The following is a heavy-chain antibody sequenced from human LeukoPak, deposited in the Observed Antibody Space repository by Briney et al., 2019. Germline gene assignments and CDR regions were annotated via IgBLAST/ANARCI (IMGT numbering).Heavy chain of an antibody. Sequence: ASVKVSCKASGYTFAGYHMHWVRQAPGQGLEWMGRINPNSGDTNYAQKFQGRVTMTRDTSISTAYMELSRLRSDDTAVYYCARDYCSSTSCLFDYWGQGTLVTISS. V-gene: IGHV1-2*06. CDR1: GYTFAGYH. CDR2: INPNSGDT. CDR3: ARDYCSSTSCLFDY. J-gene: IGHJ4*02. D-gene: IGHD2-2*01.